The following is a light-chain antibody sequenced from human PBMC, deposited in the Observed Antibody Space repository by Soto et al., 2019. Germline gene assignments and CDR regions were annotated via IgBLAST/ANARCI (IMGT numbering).Light chain of an antibody. CDR3: QQYDNLIT. CDR2: DAS. J-gene: IGKJ5*01. Sequence: DIQMTQSPSSLSASVGDRVPITCQASQDISNYLNWYQQKPGKAPKLLIYDASNLETGVPSRFSGSGSGTDFTFTISSLQPEDIATYYCQQYDNLITFGQGTRLEI. V-gene: IGKV1-33*01. CDR1: QDISNY.